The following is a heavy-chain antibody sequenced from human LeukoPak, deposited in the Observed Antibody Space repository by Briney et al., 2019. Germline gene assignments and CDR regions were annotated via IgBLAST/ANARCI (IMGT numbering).Heavy chain of an antibody. Sequence: KPSETPSLTCAVYGGSFSGYYWSWVRQPPGKGLEWIGEINHSGSTNYDPSLKSRVTISVDTSKNQFSLKLSSVTAADTAVYYCARGLLRDDYSLNYWGQGTLVTVSS. V-gene: IGHV4-34*01. D-gene: IGHD4-11*01. J-gene: IGHJ4*02. CDR3: ARGLLRDDYSLNY. CDR2: INHSGST. CDR1: GGSFSGYY.